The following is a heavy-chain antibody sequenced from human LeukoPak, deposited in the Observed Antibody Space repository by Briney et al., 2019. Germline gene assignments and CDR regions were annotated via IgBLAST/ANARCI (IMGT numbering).Heavy chain of an antibody. V-gene: IGHV3-66*02. D-gene: IGHD3-22*01. Sequence: GGSLRLSCAASGFTVSSNYMSWVRQAPGKGLEWVSVIYSGGSTYYADSVKGRLTISRDNSKNTLYLQMNSLRAEDTAVYYCARDARVYDSSGYYYSHFDYWGQGTLVTVSS. CDR3: ARDARVYDSSGYYYSHFDY. J-gene: IGHJ4*02. CDR1: GFTVSSNY. CDR2: IYSGGST.